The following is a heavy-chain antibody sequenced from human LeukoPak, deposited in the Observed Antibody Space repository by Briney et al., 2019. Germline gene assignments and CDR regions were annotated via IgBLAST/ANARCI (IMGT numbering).Heavy chain of an antibody. V-gene: IGHV1-18*01. CDR2: ISAYNGNT. Sequence: GASVKVSCKASGYTFSSYGISWVRQAPGQGLEWMGWISAYNGNTNYAQKLQGRVTMTTDTSTSTAYMELRSLRSDDTAVYYCARGKKELRYFDCPDYWGQGTLVTVSS. D-gene: IGHD3-9*01. J-gene: IGHJ4*02. CDR1: GYTFSSYG. CDR3: ARGKKELRYFDCPDY.